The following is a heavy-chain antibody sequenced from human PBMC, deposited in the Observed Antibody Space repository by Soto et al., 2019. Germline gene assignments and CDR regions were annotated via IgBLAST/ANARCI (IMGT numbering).Heavy chain of an antibody. CDR3: ERAWYCGGDWPHAFDI. J-gene: IGHJ3*02. Sequence: GASVKVSCKASGGTFISYAISWVRQSPGQGLEWMGGIIPIFGTANYAQKFQGRVTITADESTSTAYMELSSLRSEDTAVYYCERAWYCGGDWPHAFDIWGQGPMVTVSS. CDR2: IIPIFGTA. CDR1: GGTFISYA. V-gene: IGHV1-69*13. D-gene: IGHD2-21*02.